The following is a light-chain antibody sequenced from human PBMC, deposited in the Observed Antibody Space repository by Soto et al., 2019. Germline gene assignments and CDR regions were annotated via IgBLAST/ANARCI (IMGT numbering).Light chain of an antibody. V-gene: IGKV3-20*01. J-gene: IGKJ2*01. CDR2: GAS. CDR1: QSVAISY. Sequence: EIVLTQSPGTLSLSPGEGATLSCRASQSVAISYLAWYQQKPGQAPRLIIYGASNRATGTPARFSGGGSGTDFTLTISRLEPEDFAVYYCQQYGSSSFTFGQGTKLEIK. CDR3: QQYGSSSFT.